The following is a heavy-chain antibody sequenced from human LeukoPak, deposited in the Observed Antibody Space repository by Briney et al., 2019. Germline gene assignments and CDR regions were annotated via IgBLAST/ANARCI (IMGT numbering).Heavy chain of an antibody. D-gene: IGHD3-10*01. V-gene: IGHV1-2*04. Sequence: ASVKVSCKASGYTFTGYYMHWVRQAPGQGLEWMGWINPNSGGTNYAQKFQGWVTMTRDTPISTAYMELSRLRSDDTAVYYCARVGRSGSYYRYFDYWGQGTLVTVSS. CDR2: INPNSGGT. CDR1: GYTFTGYY. CDR3: ARVGRSGSYYRYFDY. J-gene: IGHJ4*02.